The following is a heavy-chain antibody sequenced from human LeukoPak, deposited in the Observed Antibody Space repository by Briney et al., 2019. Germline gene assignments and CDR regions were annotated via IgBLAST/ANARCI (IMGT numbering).Heavy chain of an antibody. CDR2: ISGSGGST. D-gene: IGHD2-15*01. Sequence: GGSLRLSCAASGFTVSSNYMSWVRQAPGKGLEWVSAISGSGGSTYYADSVKGRFTISRDNSKNTLYLQMNSLRAEDTAVYYCAKDRIVVVVAATYHDAFDIWGQGTMVTVSS. CDR3: AKDRIVVVVAATYHDAFDI. CDR1: GFTVSSNY. J-gene: IGHJ3*02. V-gene: IGHV3-23*01.